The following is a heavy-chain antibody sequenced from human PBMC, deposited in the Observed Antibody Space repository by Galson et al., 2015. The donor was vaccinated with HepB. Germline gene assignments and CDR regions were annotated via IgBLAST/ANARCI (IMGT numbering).Heavy chain of an antibody. V-gene: IGHV3-30-3*01. CDR1: GFTFSSYA. D-gene: IGHD2-8*01. CDR2: ISYDGSNK. J-gene: IGHJ4*02. CDR3: AREGRCFDY. Sequence: SLRLSCAASGFTFSSYAMHWVRQAPGKGLEWVAVISYDGSNKYYADSVKGRFTISRDNSKNTLYLQMNSLRAEDTAVYYCAREGRCFDYWGQGTLVTVSS.